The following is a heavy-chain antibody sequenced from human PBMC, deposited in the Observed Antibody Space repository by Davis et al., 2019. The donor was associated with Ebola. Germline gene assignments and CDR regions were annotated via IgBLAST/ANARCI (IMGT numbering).Heavy chain of an antibody. D-gene: IGHD3-16*01. V-gene: IGHV3-7*01. J-gene: IGHJ4*02. Sequence: PGGSLRLSCAASGFSFGTYSMHWVRKTPGKGPEWVANIKQDGSEKYYVDSVKGRFTLSRDNAKNSLYLQMNSLRAEDTAVYYCASGVFGISTDWGQRTLVTVSS. CDR2: IKQDGSEK. CDR3: ASGVFGISTD. CDR1: GFSFGTYS.